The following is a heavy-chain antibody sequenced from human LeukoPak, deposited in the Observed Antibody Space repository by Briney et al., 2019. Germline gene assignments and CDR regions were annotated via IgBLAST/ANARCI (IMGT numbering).Heavy chain of an antibody. CDR1: GCTFTSYA. D-gene: IGHD6-6*01. Sequence: GASVKVSCKASGCTFTSYAIHWVRQAPGQRLEWMGWTNAGNGNTKYSQKFQGRVTITRDTSASTAYMELSSLRSEDTAVFYCARAASIAVRGGWFDPWGQGTLVTVSS. V-gene: IGHV1-3*01. J-gene: IGHJ5*02. CDR3: ARAASIAVRGGWFDP. CDR2: TNAGNGNT.